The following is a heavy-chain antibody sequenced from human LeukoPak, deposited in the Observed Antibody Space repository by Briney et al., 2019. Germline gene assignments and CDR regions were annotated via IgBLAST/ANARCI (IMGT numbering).Heavy chain of an antibody. CDR1: GFTLSTYS. CDR3: AKDPLGVVDAFDL. Sequence: GGSLRLSCVGSGFTLSTYSMNWVRQAPGKGLEWVSTISGSSCNTYYAESVKGRVTISRDNSKNTVFLQMNSLRSEDTAIYYCAKDPLGVVDAFDLWGQGTVVTVSS. CDR2: ISGSSCNT. V-gene: IGHV3-23*01. D-gene: IGHD2-21*01. J-gene: IGHJ3*01.